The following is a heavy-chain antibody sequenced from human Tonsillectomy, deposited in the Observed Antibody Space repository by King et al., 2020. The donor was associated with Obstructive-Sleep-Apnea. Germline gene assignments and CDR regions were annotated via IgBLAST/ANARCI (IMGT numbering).Heavy chain of an antibody. V-gene: IGHV1-69*12. CDR1: GGTFSSYA. D-gene: IGHD6-13*01. Sequence: QLVQSGAEVKKPGSSVKVSCKASGGTFSSYAINWVRQAPGQGLDWMGGIIPIFGTANHAQKFQGRGTITADESTSTAYMKVSSLRSEDTAVYYCARITAAGTGWFDPWGQGTLVTVSS. CDR3: ARITAAGTGWFDP. J-gene: IGHJ5*02. CDR2: IIPIFGTA.